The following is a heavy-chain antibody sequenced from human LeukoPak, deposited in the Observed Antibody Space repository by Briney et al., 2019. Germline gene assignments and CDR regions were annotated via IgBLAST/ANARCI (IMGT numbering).Heavy chain of an antibody. Sequence: GGSLRLSCAASGFTFSSYGMHWVRQAPGKGLEWVAVIWNDGSNKYYADSVKGRFTISRDNSKNTLYLQMNSLRAEDTAVYYCARDGVCSGGSCYFGFDYWGQGTLVTVSS. D-gene: IGHD2-15*01. CDR1: GFTFSSYG. J-gene: IGHJ4*02. CDR2: IWNDGSNK. CDR3: ARDGVCSGGSCYFGFDY. V-gene: IGHV3-33*01.